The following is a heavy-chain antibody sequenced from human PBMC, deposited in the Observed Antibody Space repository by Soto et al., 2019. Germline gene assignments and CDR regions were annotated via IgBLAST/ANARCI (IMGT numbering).Heavy chain of an antibody. CDR2: ISGSGGST. CDR1: GFNFRGYG. Sequence: GGSMRLSCTASGFNFRGYGMTWVRQAPGKGLEWVSAISGSGGSTYYADSVKGRFTITRDNSKNTLYLQMNSLRAEDTAVYYCAKDVEGDNPRGAFDIWGQGTMVTVSS. D-gene: IGHD2-21*02. CDR3: AKDVEGDNPRGAFDI. J-gene: IGHJ3*02. V-gene: IGHV3-23*01.